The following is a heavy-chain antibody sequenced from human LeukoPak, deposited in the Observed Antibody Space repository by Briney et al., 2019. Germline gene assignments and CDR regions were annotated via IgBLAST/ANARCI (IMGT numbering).Heavy chain of an antibody. CDR3: AREAVLAAAEYYYYMDV. CDR2: ISYDGSNK. CDR1: GFTFSSYA. V-gene: IGHV3-30*04. J-gene: IGHJ6*03. Sequence: PGGSLRLSCAASGFTFSSYAMHWVRQAPGKGLEWVAVISYDGSNKYYADSVKGRFTISRDNSKNTLYLQMNSLRAEDTAVYYCAREAVLAAAEYYYYMDVWGKGTTVTVSS. D-gene: IGHD6-13*01.